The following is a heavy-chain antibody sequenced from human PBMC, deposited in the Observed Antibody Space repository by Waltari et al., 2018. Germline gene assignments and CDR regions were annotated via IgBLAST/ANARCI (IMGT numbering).Heavy chain of an antibody. J-gene: IGHJ5*02. CDR2: IYYSGGT. V-gene: IGHV4-39*01. CDR3: ARQTLYDILTGYYDSPNWFDP. Sequence: QLQLQESGPGLVKPSETLSLTCTVSGGSISSSSYYWGWIRQPPGKGLEWIGGIYYSGGTYSTPSRKIRVTISVDTSKIQFSLRLSSVTAADTAVYYCARQTLYDILTGYYDSPNWFDPWGQGTLVTVSS. D-gene: IGHD3-9*01. CDR1: GGSISSSSYY.